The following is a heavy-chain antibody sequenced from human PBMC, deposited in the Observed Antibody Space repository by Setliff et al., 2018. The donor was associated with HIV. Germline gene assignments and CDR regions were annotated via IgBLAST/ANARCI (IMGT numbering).Heavy chain of an antibody. J-gene: IGHJ4*02. V-gene: IGHV4-38-2*01. CDR3: ARLKSGSLGGYVDY. CDR2: IYHSVNT. Sequence: PSETLSLTCAVSGYSISSGYYWGWIRQSPGKGLEWIGNIYHSVNTYYNPSLKSRVTISADATKNQFSLKLTSVTAADTAVYYCARLKSGSLGGYVDYWGQGTLVTVSS. CDR1: GYSISSGYY. D-gene: IGHD3-10*01.